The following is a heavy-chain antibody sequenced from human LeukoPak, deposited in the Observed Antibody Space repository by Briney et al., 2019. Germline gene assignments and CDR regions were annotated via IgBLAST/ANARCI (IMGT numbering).Heavy chain of an antibody. CDR3: ARHPGDFTGIVNYYYMDV. Sequence: GGSLRLSCAASRFSFSSYGMHWVRQAPGKGLEWVAIISYDASNKYYADSVKGRFTISRDNSNNTLFLQMNSLRAEDTALYYCARHPGDFTGIVNYYYMDVWGKGTTVTVSS. V-gene: IGHV3-30*03. J-gene: IGHJ6*03. CDR1: RFSFSSYG. D-gene: IGHD1-26*01. CDR2: ISYDASNK.